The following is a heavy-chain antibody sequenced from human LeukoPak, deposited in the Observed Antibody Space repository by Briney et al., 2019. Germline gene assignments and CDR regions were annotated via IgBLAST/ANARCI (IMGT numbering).Heavy chain of an antibody. V-gene: IGHV1-2*02. CDR2: INHNSGGT. Sequence: ASVKVSCKASGYTFTGYYMHWVRQAPGQELEWMGWINHNSGGTNYAQKFQGRVTMTRDTSISTAYMELSRLRSDDTAVYYCARRITMVRGVTTYYFDYWGQGTLVTVSS. CDR1: GYTFTGYY. CDR3: ARRITMVRGVTTYYFDY. D-gene: IGHD3-10*01. J-gene: IGHJ4*02.